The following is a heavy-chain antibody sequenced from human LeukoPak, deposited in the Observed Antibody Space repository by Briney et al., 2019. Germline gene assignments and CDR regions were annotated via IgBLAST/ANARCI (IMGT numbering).Heavy chain of an antibody. D-gene: IGHD3-22*01. CDR2: ISSSSSYI. J-gene: IGHJ4*02. V-gene: IGHV3-21*01. CDR1: GFTFSSYS. Sequence: PGGSLRLSCAASGFTFSSYSMNWVRQAPGKGLEWVSSISSSSSYIYYADSVKGRFTISRDNAKNSLYLQMNSLRAEDTAVYYCARGSGDSSGYYFDYWGQGTLVTVSS. CDR3: ARGSGDSSGYYFDY.